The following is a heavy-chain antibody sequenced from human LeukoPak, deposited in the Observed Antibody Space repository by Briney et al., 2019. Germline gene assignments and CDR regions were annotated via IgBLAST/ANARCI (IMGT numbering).Heavy chain of an antibody. V-gene: IGHV3-53*01. Sequence: GGSLRLSCAASGFTVSGNYMSWVRQAPGKGLEWVSIIYSGGSTYYAGSVKGRFTISRDNSKNTLYLQMNSLRAEDTAVYYRAGGENWQQLVHFWGQGTLVTVSS. CDR1: GFTVSGNY. D-gene: IGHD6-13*01. CDR3: AGGENWQQLVHF. J-gene: IGHJ4*02. CDR2: IYSGGST.